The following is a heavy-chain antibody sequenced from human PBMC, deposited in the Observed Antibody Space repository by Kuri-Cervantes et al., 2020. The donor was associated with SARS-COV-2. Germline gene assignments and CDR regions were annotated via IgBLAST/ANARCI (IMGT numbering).Heavy chain of an antibody. J-gene: IGHJ4*02. V-gene: IGHV3-66*01. CDR3: AGGHFGY. CDR1: GFTVSTNM. CDR2: VQNVDNT. Sequence: GGSLRLSCVGSGFTVSTNMMSWVRQAPGKGPEWVSMVQNVDNTYYADSVKGRFTLSRDNSKNAVYLQMNSLRAEDTAVYYCAGGHFGYWGQGTLVTVSP.